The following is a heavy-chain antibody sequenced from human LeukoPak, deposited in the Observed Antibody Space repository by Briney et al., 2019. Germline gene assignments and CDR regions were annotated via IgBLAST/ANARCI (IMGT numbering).Heavy chain of an antibody. CDR1: GFTLIDY. CDR3: ARTDSVPAGDYHYWYMDV. Sequence: WASVKVSCKASGFTLIDYIHWVRQDPRQGLQWMGWIKPYSGDTEYAQRFRGRVTMTRDASISTVYMELSSLRSDDAAVYYCARTDSVPAGDYHYWYMDVWGKGTTVTVSS. D-gene: IGHD2-2*01. CDR2: IKPYSGDT. V-gene: IGHV1-2*02. J-gene: IGHJ6*03.